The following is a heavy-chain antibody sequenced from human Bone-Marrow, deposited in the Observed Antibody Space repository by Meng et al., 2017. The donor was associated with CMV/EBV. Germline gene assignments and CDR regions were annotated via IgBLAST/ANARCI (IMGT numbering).Heavy chain of an antibody. V-gene: IGHV3-30*02. Sequence: GESLKISCAASGFTFSSYGMHWVRQAPGKGLEWVAFIRYDGSNKYYADSVKGRFTISRDNSKSTLYLQMNSLRAEDTAFYYCARVDNAYYYYGVDVWGQGTTVTFSS. CDR3: ARVDNAYYYYGVDV. D-gene: IGHD1-1*01. J-gene: IGHJ6*02. CDR2: IRYDGSNK. CDR1: GFTFSSYG.